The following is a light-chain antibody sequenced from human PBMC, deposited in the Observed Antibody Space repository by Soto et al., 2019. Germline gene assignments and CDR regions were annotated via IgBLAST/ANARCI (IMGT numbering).Light chain of an antibody. CDR1: QSVRSL. Sequence: EIVLTQSPATLSLSPGERATLSCRASQSVRSLLAWYQQKPGQAPRLLIYDASNGATGIPARFSGSGSGTDFTLTISSLEPEDFAVYYCQQRSSWPLTFGGGTKVEIK. CDR3: QQRSSWPLT. J-gene: IGKJ4*01. CDR2: DAS. V-gene: IGKV3-11*01.